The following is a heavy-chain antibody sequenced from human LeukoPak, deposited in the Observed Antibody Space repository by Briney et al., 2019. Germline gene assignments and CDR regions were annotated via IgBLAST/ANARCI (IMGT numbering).Heavy chain of an antibody. CDR2: VYYSGST. Sequence: PSETLSLTCSVSGDFITAYYWSWIRQPPGKGLEWIGYVYYSGSTEYNPSLRSRVTISLEMSKHQFSLNLTSVTAADTAVYYCASNTGTVFDYWGQGALVTVSS. J-gene: IGHJ4*02. CDR3: ASNTGTVFDY. V-gene: IGHV4-59*01. CDR1: GDFITAYY. D-gene: IGHD7-27*01.